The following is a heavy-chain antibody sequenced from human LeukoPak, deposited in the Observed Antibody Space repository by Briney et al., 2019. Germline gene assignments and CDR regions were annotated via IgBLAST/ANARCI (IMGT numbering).Heavy chain of an antibody. J-gene: IGHJ6*02. CDR2: IYYSGST. CDR1: GDSISSRTYS. CDR3: ASDDYSRDYYYGLDV. Sequence: ASETLSLTCTVSGDSISSRTYSWVWIRQPPGKGLEWIGYIYYSGSTNYNPSLESRVTISVDTSKNQFSLKLRSVTAADTAVYYCASDDYSRDYYYGLDVWGQGTTVTVSS. V-gene: IGHV4-61*05. D-gene: IGHD4-11*01.